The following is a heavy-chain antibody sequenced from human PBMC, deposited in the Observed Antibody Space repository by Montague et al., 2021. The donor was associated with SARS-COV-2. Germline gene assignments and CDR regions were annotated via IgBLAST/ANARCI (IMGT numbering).Heavy chain of an antibody. D-gene: IGHD1-26*01. CDR3: ARDSRIVGATGGMDV. CDR2: ISPDGGEK. V-gene: IGHV3-7*03. CDR1: GFTFSSYR. Sequence: SLRLSCAASGFTFSSYRMRWVRQTPGKGLEWVANISPDGGEKHYVDSVKGRFAISRDNAKNTLNLQMDSLRAEDTALYYCARDSRIVGATGGMDVWGQGTTVIVSS. J-gene: IGHJ6*02.